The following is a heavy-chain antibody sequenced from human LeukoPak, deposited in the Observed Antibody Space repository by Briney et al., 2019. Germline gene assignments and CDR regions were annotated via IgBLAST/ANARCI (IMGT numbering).Heavy chain of an antibody. CDR3: ARNGGYDQDV. V-gene: IGHV3-23*01. D-gene: IGHD5-18*01. CDR1: GFTFSNAW. CDR2: ISGSGGST. J-gene: IGHJ6*02. Sequence: PGGSLRLSCAASGFTFSNAWMSWVRQAPGKGLEWVSAISGSGGSTYYADSVKGRFTISRDNSKNTLYLQMNSLRAEDTAVYYCARNGGYDQDVWGQGTTVTVSS.